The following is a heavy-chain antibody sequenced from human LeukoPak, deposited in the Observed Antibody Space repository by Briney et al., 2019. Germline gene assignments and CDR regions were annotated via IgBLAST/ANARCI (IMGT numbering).Heavy chain of an antibody. V-gene: IGHV4-38-2*02. CDR3: ASADPKWLDY. D-gene: IGHD3-22*01. CDR2: IYHSGST. Sequence: PSEILSLTCTVSGYSISSGYYWGWIRQPPGKGLEWIGSIYHSGSTYYNPSLKSRVTISVDTSKNQFSLKLSSVTAADTAVYYCASADPKWLDYWGQGTLVTVSS. J-gene: IGHJ4*02. CDR1: GYSISSGYY.